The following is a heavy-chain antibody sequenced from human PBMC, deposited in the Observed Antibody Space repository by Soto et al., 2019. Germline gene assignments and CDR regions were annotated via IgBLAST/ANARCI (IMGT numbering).Heavy chain of an antibody. J-gene: IGHJ4*02. V-gene: IGHV1-69*02. Sequence: QVQLVHSGAEVKQPGSSVRVSCKASGDTFTFYSINWVRQAPGLGLEWMGRINPILSMSNYAQRFQGRVTMTADKSTSTAYMELSSLRSEDTAMYYCASSYGSGYRAFDYWGQGALVTVSS. CDR3: ASSYGSGYRAFDY. CDR1: GDTFTFYS. D-gene: IGHD3-10*01. CDR2: INPILSMS.